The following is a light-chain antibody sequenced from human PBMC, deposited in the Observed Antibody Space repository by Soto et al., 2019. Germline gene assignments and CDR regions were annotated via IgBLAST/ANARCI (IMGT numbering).Light chain of an antibody. J-gene: IGKJ1*01. Sequence: EIVLTQSPATLSLSPRERATLSCRASQSVSRHLAWYQQKPGQPPRLLIYGASTRVTGIPARFSGSGSGTEFTLTISSLQSEDFAVYYCQQYHNWWTFGQGTKVDI. V-gene: IGKV3-15*01. CDR1: QSVSRH. CDR3: QQYHNWWT. CDR2: GAS.